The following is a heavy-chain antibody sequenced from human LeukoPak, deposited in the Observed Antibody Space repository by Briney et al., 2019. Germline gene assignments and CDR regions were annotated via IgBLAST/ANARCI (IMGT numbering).Heavy chain of an antibody. D-gene: IGHD5-18*01. CDR2: IRYDGSNK. CDR1: GFTFSSYG. V-gene: IGHV3-30*02. Sequence: GGSLRLSCAASGFTFSSYGMHWVRQAPGKGLEWVAFIRYDGSNKYYADSVKGRFTISRDNSKNTLYLQMNSLRAEDTAVYYCAKDSSGYSYVAYYSDYWGQGTLVTVSS. J-gene: IGHJ4*02. CDR3: AKDSSGYSYVAYYSDY.